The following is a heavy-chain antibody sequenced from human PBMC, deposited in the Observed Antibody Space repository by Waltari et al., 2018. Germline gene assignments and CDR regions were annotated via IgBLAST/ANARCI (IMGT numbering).Heavy chain of an antibody. CDR2: IYRGGST. D-gene: IGHD2-15*01. CDR1: GFTVSSNY. Sequence: EVQLVESGGGLFQPGGSLRLSCAASGFTVSSNYMSWVRQAPGKGLGEGSVIYRGGSTDFADAVEGRFTSAGEKARKTLYLQSNSLGAEDTAGYYCARHDGGNRRDAIDIWGQGTMVTVSS. CDR3: ARHDGGNRRDAIDI. V-gene: IGHV3-53*01. J-gene: IGHJ3*02.